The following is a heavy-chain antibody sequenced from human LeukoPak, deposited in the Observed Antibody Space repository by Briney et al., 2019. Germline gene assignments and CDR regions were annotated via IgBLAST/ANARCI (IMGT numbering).Heavy chain of an antibody. D-gene: IGHD5-18*01. CDR3: ARGVGDVDTAMVGWFDP. CDR2: IYHSGST. J-gene: IGHJ5*02. V-gene: IGHV4-4*02. Sequence: SETLSLTCAVSGGSISSSNWWSWVRQPPGKGLEWIGEIYHSGSTNYNPSLKSRVTISVDKSKNQFSLKLSSVTAADTAVYYCARGVGDVDTAMVGWFDPWGQGTLVTVSS. CDR1: GGSISSSNW.